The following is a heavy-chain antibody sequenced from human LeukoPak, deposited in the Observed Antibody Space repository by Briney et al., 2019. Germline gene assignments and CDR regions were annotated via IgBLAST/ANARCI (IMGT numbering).Heavy chain of an antibody. V-gene: IGHV4-31*03. CDR3: AAAAAGQNWFDP. J-gene: IGHJ5*02. Sequence: PSETLSLTCTVSGVSTSSGGYYWSWIRQHPGKGLEWIGYIYYSGSTYYNPSLKSRLTISGDTSKNQFSLRLSSVTAADTAVYYCAAAAAGQNWFDPWGQGTLVTVSS. CDR1: GVSTSSGGYY. CDR2: IYYSGST. D-gene: IGHD6-13*01.